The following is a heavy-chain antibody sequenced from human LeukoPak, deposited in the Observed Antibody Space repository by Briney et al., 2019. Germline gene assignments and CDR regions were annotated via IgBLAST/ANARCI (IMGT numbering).Heavy chain of an antibody. CDR1: GFTFSSYA. D-gene: IGHD3-3*01. J-gene: IGHJ6*03. Sequence: GGSLRLSCAASGFTFSSYAMSWVRQAPGKGLEWVSAISGSGGSTYYADSVKGRFTTSRDNSKNTLYLQMNSLRAEDTAVYYCAKGPPAFVVIMGYYYMDVWGKGTTVTVSS. CDR3: AKGPPAFVVIMGYYYMDV. CDR2: ISGSGGST. V-gene: IGHV3-23*01.